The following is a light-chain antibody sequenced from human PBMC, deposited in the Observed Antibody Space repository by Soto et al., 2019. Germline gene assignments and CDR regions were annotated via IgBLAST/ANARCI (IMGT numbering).Light chain of an antibody. CDR2: ASS. V-gene: IGLV1-40*01. Sequence: QSALAQPPSVSGAPGQRVTIPCTGSSSNIGAGYDVHWYQQSPGTAPKLLIYASSIRPSGVPDRISGSKSGTSASLAISGLQAEDEADYYCHSYDNSLSGPRVFGGGTKVTVL. J-gene: IGLJ3*02. CDR1: SSNIGAGYD. CDR3: HSYDNSLSGPRV.